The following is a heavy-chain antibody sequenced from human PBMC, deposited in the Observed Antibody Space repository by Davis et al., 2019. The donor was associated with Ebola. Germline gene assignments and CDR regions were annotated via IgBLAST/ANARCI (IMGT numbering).Heavy chain of an antibody. CDR1: GFTFSSYA. Sequence: GGSLRLSCAASGFTFSSYAMSWVRQAPGKGLEWVSAISGSGGSTYYADSVKGRFTISRDNSKNTLYLQMNSLRAEDTAVYYCAKRYCSSTSCYYDYYYGMDVWGQGTTVTVSS. CDR3: AKRYCSSTSCYYDYYYGMDV. J-gene: IGHJ6*02. D-gene: IGHD2-2*01. CDR2: ISGSGGST. V-gene: IGHV3-23*01.